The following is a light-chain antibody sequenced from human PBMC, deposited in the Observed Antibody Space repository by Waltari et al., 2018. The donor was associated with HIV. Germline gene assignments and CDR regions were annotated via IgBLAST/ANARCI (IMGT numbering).Light chain of an antibody. CDR3: QVWDSGSDQVV. J-gene: IGLJ3*02. CDR2: FDV. CDR1: NIGNKH. V-gene: IGLV3-21*04. Sequence: SYELTQPPSLSVAPGQTARISCGGDNIGNKHVHWCQQKPGQAPELIISFDVDRPSGVPERFSGSNSGDTATLTISRVEAGDEADYYCQVWDSGSDQVVFGGGTKLTVL.